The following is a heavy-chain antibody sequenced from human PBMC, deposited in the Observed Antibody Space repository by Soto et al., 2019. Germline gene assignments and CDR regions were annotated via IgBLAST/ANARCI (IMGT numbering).Heavy chain of an antibody. CDR3: AKGADDYGEQIHFDL. D-gene: IGHD4-17*01. Sequence: EVQLLDSGGGLVQPGGSLRLSCAASGFTFSKYGMSWVRQAPGKGLERVSAISGSGGTASYADSVKGRFTISRDNSKNTLYLQMNSLRVEDTAIYSCAKGADDYGEQIHFDLWGQGTLVTVSS. CDR1: GFTFSKYG. V-gene: IGHV3-23*01. CDR2: ISGSGGTA. J-gene: IGHJ4*02.